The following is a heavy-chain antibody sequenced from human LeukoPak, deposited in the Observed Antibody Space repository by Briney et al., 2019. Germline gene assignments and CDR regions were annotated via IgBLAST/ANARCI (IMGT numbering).Heavy chain of an antibody. D-gene: IGHD3-22*01. Sequence: GGSLRLSCAASGFTFSSYGTHWVRQAPGKGLEWVAFIRYDGSNKYYADSVKGRFTISRDNSKNTLYLQVSSLRAEDTAVYYCAKPNYYDSNGYLFDFWGQGTLVAVSS. V-gene: IGHV3-30*02. CDR2: IRYDGSNK. J-gene: IGHJ4*02. CDR1: GFTFSSYG. CDR3: AKPNYYDSNGYLFDF.